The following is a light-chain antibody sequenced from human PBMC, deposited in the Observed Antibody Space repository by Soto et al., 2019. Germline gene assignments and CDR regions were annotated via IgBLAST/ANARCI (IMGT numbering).Light chain of an antibody. V-gene: IGLV2-14*01. Sequence: QSALTQPASVSGSPGQSITISCTGTSSDVGGYNYVSWYQQHPGKAPKLMIYGVTNRPSVVSNRFSGSKSGNTASLTISGLQAEDEADYFSSSYPTSTHLRMVFGGGTKVTVL. J-gene: IGLJ2*01. CDR3: SSYPTSTHLRMV. CDR2: GVT. CDR1: SSDVGGYNY.